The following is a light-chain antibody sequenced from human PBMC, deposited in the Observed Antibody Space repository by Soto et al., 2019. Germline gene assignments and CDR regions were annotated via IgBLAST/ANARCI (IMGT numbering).Light chain of an antibody. CDR1: QSVSSRY. CDR2: GAS. V-gene: IGKV3-20*01. Sequence: EIVLTQSPGTLSLSPGERATLSCRASQSVSSRYLAWYQQKPGQAPRLLIYGASSRATGIPDRFSGSGSGTDFALTISRLEPEDFAVYYCQQYGSSRPYTFGQGTKLEIK. J-gene: IGKJ2*01. CDR3: QQYGSSRPYT.